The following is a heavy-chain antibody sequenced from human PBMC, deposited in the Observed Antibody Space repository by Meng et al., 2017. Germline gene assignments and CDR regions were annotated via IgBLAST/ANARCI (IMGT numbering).Heavy chain of an antibody. CDR1: GFSLSTSGGG. V-gene: IGHV2-5*02. J-gene: IGHJ4*02. CDR3: ALIVGATIKFDY. Sequence: QITFNESGPTLVKPTQTLTLTCTFSGFSLSTSGGGVGWIRQPPGKALEWLALIYWDDDKRYSPSLKSSLTITKDTSKTQVVLTMTNMDPVDTATSYCALIVGATIKFDYWGQGTLVTVSS. CDR2: IYWDDDK. D-gene: IGHD1-26*01.